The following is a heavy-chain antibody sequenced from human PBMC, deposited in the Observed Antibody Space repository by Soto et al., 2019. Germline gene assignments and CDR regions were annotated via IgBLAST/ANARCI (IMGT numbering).Heavy chain of an antibody. CDR2: INHSGST. D-gene: IGHD3-22*01. Sequence: SETLSLTCAVYGGSFSGYYWSWIPQPPGKGLEWIGEINHSGSTNYNPSLKSRVTISVDTSKNQFSLKLSSVTAADTAVYYCARVSGYYNNWFDPWGQGTLVTVSS. CDR3: ARVSGYYNNWFDP. J-gene: IGHJ5*02. V-gene: IGHV4-34*01. CDR1: GGSFSGYY.